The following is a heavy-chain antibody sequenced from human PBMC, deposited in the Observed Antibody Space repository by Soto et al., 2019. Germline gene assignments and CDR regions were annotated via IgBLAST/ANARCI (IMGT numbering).Heavy chain of an antibody. V-gene: IGHV4-30-2*01. CDR2: IYHSGST. Sequence: PSETLSLTCAVSGGSISSGGYSWSWIRQPPGKGLEWIGYIYHSGSTYYNPSLKSRVTISVDRSKNQFSLKLSSVTAADTAVYYCARGDSYGHTDAFDIWGQGTMVTVSS. J-gene: IGHJ3*02. CDR3: ARGDSYGHTDAFDI. CDR1: GGSISSGGYS. D-gene: IGHD5-18*01.